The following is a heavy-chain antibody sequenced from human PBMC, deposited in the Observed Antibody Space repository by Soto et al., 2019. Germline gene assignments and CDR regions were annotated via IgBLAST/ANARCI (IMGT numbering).Heavy chain of an antibody. CDR2: INAGNGNT. CDR3: ARDLGGWPDY. CDR1: GYTFTSYV. J-gene: IGHJ4*02. Sequence: ASVKVSCKTSGYTFTSYVMHWVRQAPGQRLEWMGWINAGNGNTKYSQKFQGRVTITIDTSASTAYMELSSLRSEDTAIYYCARDLGGWPDYWGQGTLVTVSS. D-gene: IGHD6-19*01. V-gene: IGHV1-3*01.